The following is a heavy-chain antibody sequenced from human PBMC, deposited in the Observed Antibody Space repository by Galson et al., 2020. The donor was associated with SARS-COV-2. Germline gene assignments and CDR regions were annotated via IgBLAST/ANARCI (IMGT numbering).Heavy chain of an antibody. CDR2: ISYDGSNK. CDR1: GFTFSSYA. CDR3: ARDQQKYDIVTGSDD. J-gene: IGHJ4*02. V-gene: IGHV3-30-3*01. D-gene: IGHD3-9*01. Sequence: TGGSLRLSCAASGFTFSSYAMHWVRQAPGNGLEWVAVISYDGSNKYYADSVKGRFTISRDNSKNTLYLQMNSLRAEDTAVYYCARDQQKYDIVTGSDDWGQGTLVSVSS.